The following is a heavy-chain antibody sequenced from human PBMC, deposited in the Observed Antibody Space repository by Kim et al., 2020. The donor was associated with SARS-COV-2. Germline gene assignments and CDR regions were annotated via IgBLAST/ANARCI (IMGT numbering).Heavy chain of an antibody. V-gene: IGHV3-23*01. CDR2: ISASGEYT. Sequence: GGSLRLSCTASGFPFDVFAMNWVRQAPGRGLEWVAAISASGEYTYYAASVKGRSTISRDNSKNTVYLQLNTLRVADTATYYCVKDRRSVATENFQLWGHGTLVAVSS. CDR1: GFPFDVFA. J-gene: IGHJ4*03. D-gene: IGHD1-26*01. CDR3: VKDRRSVATENFQL.